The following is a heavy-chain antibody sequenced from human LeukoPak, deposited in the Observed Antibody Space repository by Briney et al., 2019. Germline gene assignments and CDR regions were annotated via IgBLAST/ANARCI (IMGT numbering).Heavy chain of an antibody. V-gene: IGHV1-24*01. CDR3: ARVARDRRIVGAIPSPFDP. CDR1: GYTLSELS. J-gene: IGHJ5*02. CDR2: FNPEDGET. D-gene: IGHD1-26*01. Sequence: ASVKVSCKVSGYTLSELSMHWVRQAPGKGLEWMGGFNPEDGETIYTQNLQGRVIMTEDTSTDTAYMELSSLRSDDTAVYYCARVARDRRIVGAIPSPFDPWGQGTLVTVSS.